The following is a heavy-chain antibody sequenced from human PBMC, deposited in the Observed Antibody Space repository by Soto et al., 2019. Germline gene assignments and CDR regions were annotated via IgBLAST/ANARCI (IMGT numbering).Heavy chain of an antibody. CDR3: ARDQRDYYDSSGYFLDY. Sequence: PGGSLRLSCAASGFTVSSNYMSWVRQAPGKGLEWVSVIYSGGSTYYADSVKGRFTISRDNSKNTLYLQMNSLRAEDTAVYYCARDQRDYYDSSGYFLDYWGQGTLVTVSS. D-gene: IGHD3-22*01. CDR2: IYSGGST. J-gene: IGHJ4*02. V-gene: IGHV3-66*01. CDR1: GFTVSSNY.